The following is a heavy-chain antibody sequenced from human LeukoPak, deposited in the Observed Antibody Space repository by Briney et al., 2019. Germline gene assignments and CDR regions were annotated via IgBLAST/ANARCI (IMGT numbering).Heavy chain of an antibody. J-gene: IGHJ3*01. CDR2: IRRDGSVI. CDR1: GFTFTTYW. D-gene: IGHD4-23*01. V-gene: IGHV3-7*01. Sequence: GGSLRLSCAASGFTFTTYWMAWVRQAPVKGLEWVANIRRDGSVIHYVDSVKDRLTISRDNAKNSVYLQMNSLRAEDTALYYCVRDLSPAYGGHYYDAFDFWGQGTMVTVSS. CDR3: VRDLSPAYGGHYYDAFDF.